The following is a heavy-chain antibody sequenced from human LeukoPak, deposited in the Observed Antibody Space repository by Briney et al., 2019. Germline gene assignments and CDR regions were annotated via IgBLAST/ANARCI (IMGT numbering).Heavy chain of an antibody. Sequence: SETLSLTCAVYGGSFSGYYWSWIRQLPGKGLEWIGEINHSGSTNYNPSLKSRVTISVDTSKNQFSLKLSSVTAADTAVYYCARRPLYYDFWSGYYSVGWFDPWGQGTLVTVSS. D-gene: IGHD3-3*01. CDR3: ARRPLYYDFWSGYYSVGWFDP. CDR2: INHSGST. CDR1: GGSFSGYY. V-gene: IGHV4-34*01. J-gene: IGHJ5*02.